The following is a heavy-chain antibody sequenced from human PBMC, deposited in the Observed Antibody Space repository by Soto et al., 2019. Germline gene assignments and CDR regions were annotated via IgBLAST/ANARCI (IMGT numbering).Heavy chain of an antibody. V-gene: IGHV1-8*01. Sequence: QVQLVQSGAEVKKPGASVKVSCKASGYTFTSYDINWVRQATGQGLEWMGWMNPNSGNTGYAQKFQGRVTMTRNTSISTAYMELSSLRSEDTAVYYCARGLAYCGGDCYSYYGMDVWGQGTTVTVSS. D-gene: IGHD2-21*02. CDR2: MNPNSGNT. CDR3: ARGLAYCGGDCYSYYGMDV. J-gene: IGHJ6*02. CDR1: GYTFTSYD.